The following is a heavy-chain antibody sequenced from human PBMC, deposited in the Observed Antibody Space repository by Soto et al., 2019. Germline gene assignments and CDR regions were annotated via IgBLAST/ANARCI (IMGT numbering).Heavy chain of an antibody. V-gene: IGHV4-61*01. CDR3: ARTTAVPNTLRSRYFFDY. J-gene: IGHJ4*02. D-gene: IGHD4-17*01. CDR1: GGSVSDKTYY. CDR2: VYYSGTT. Sequence: LSLTCSVSGGSVSDKTYYWSWIRQPPGKRLEWIWYVYYSGTTNYNPSLKSRVTISVDLSKNRFSLRLSSVTTADTALYYCARTTAVPNTLRSRYFFDYWGQGTLVTVSS.